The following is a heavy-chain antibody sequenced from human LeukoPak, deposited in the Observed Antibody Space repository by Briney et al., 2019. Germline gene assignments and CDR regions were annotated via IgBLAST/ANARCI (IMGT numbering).Heavy chain of an antibody. D-gene: IGHD1-1*01. CDR3: ARVSRHNFGSFDY. Sequence: PGGSLRLSCAAPGFTFSDYYMSWICQAPGKGLEWVSYISNSGSTIYYADSVKGRFTISRDNAKNSLFLQMNSLRAEDTAVYYCARVSRHNFGSFDYWGQGTLVTVSS. CDR1: GFTFSDYY. CDR2: ISNSGSTI. J-gene: IGHJ4*02. V-gene: IGHV3-11*04.